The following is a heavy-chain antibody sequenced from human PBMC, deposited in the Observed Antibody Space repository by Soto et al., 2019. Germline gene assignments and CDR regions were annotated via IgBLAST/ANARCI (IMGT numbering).Heavy chain of an antibody. CDR2: IIPIFGAP. D-gene: IGHD6-19*01. CDR3: ARAGPVSGNHAFDI. Sequence: QVQLVQSGAEVKKPGSSVKVSCKASGGSFSSYAISWVRQAPVQGHEWMGGIIPIFGAPTYAQKFQGRVTIIAYKSTSTAYMELSILRSEDTALYYCARAGPVSGNHAFDIWCQGTLVTVPS. J-gene: IGHJ3*02. CDR1: GGSFSSYA. V-gene: IGHV1-69*06.